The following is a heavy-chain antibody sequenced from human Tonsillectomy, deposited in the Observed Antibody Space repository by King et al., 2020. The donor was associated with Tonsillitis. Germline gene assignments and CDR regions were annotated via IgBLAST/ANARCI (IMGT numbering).Heavy chain of an antibody. CDR3: ARGLGGSYYYGVDV. Sequence: LVQSGAEVKKPGASVQVSCKASGYTFTNYGITWVRQAPGQGLEWMGWISGYNGNTNYAQKFQGRVTLTTDTSTTTAYMELRSLRSDDTAIYYCARGLGGSYYYGVDVWGQGTTVTVSS. CDR1: GYTFTNYG. V-gene: IGHV1-18*04. J-gene: IGHJ6*02. CDR2: ISGYNGNT. D-gene: IGHD3-16*01.